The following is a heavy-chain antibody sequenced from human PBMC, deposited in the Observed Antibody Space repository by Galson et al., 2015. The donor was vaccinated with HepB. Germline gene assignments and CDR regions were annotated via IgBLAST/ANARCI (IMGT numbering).Heavy chain of an antibody. CDR3: ARDLRVHETLPYYYGMDV. V-gene: IGHV3-30*09. CDR2: ISYDGSNK. D-gene: IGHD3-3*01. J-gene: IGHJ6*02. CDR1: GFTFSSYA. Sequence: SLRLSCAASGFTFSSYAMHWVRQAPGKGLEWVAVISYDGSNKYYADSVKGRFAISRDNSKNTLYLQMNSLRAEDTAVYYCARDLRVHETLPYYYGMDVWGQGTTVTVSS.